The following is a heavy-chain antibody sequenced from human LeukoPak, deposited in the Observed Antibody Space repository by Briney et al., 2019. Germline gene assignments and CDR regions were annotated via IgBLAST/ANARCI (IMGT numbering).Heavy chain of an antibody. Sequence: ASVKVSCKASGYTFTSYGISWVRQAPGQGLEWMGWINPNSGGTNYAQKFQGRVTMTRDTSISTAYMELSRPRSDDTAVYYCATIPFEDFDYWGQGTLVTVSS. J-gene: IGHJ4*02. V-gene: IGHV1-2*02. CDR3: ATIPFEDFDY. CDR2: INPNSGGT. CDR1: GYTFTSYG.